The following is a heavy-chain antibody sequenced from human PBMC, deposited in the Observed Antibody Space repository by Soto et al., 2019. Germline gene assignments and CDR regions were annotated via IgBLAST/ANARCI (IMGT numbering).Heavy chain of an antibody. J-gene: IGHJ3*02. CDR3: ARRGGISSHAFDI. CDR1: GFTFSSYG. V-gene: IGHV3-33*01. Sequence: GGSLRLSCAASGFTFSSYGMHWVRQAPGKGLEWVAVIWYDGSNKYYADSVKGRFTISRDNSKNTLYLQMNSLRAEDTAVYYCARRGGISSHAFDIWGQGTMVTVSS. CDR2: IWYDGSNK.